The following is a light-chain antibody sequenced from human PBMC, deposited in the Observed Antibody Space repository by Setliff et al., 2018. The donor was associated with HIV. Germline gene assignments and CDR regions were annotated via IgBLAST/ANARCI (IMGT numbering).Light chain of an antibody. J-gene: IGLJ1*01. CDR1: STDVGRYIF. CDR3: SSYTSSSTRV. CDR2: DVS. V-gene: IGLV2-14*03. Sequence: QSVLTQPASVSGSPGQSITISCTGSSTDVGRYIFVSWYQQHPGKAPRLMIFDVSNRPSGVSNRFSGSKSGSTASLTISGLQLEDEADYYCSSYTSSSTRVFGTGTKVTVL.